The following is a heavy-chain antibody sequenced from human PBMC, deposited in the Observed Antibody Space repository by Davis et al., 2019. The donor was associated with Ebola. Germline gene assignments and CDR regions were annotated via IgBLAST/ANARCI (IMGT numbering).Heavy chain of an antibody. Sequence: GGSLRLSCAASGFTFSSYAMHWVRQAPGKGLEWVAVISYDGSNKYYADSVKGRFTISRDNSKNTLYLQMNSLRAEDTAVYYCTPGGGSYSQYPWGQGTLVTVSS. V-gene: IGHV3-30-3*01. CDR1: GFTFSSYA. CDR3: TPGGGSYSQYP. CDR2: ISYDGSNK. D-gene: IGHD1-26*01. J-gene: IGHJ5*02.